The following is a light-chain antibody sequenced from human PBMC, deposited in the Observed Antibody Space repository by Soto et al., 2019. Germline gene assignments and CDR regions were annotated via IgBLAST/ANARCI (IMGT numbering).Light chain of an antibody. CDR1: SSDVGGYNY. Sequence: QSVLTQPASVSGSPGQSITISCTGTSSDVGGYNYFSWYQQHPGKAPKLMNYDVSNRPSGVSNRFSGSKSGNTASLTISGLQAEDEADYYCSSYTSSSTPYVFGTGTKLTVL. J-gene: IGLJ1*01. V-gene: IGLV2-14*01. CDR2: DVS. CDR3: SSYTSSSTPYV.